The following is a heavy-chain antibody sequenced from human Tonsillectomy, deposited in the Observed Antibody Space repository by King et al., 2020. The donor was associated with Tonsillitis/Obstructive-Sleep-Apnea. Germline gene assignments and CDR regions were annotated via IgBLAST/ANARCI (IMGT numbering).Heavy chain of an antibody. J-gene: IGHJ5*02. V-gene: IGHV3-23*04. CDR1: GFTFSSYA. CDR3: AKSSYCSSSSYYYNWFDP. Sequence: VQLVESGGGLVQPGGSLRLSCAASGFTFSSYAMSWVRQATGKGLEWVSAISGSGGCTYYAESVKGRFNISRDNSKNTLYLQMNSMRAEDTAVYYCAKSSYCSSSSYYYNWFDPWGQGTVVTVSS. D-gene: IGHD2-2*01. CDR2: ISGSGGCT.